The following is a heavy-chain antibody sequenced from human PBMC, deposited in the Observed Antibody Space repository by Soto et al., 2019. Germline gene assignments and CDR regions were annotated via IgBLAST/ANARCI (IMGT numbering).Heavy chain of an antibody. CDR3: AAARPYYDFWSGSPPLYFDY. J-gene: IGHJ4*02. D-gene: IGHD3-3*01. CDR2: IVVGSGNT. Sequence: PSVKVSCKASGFTFTSSAVQWVRQARGQRLEWIGWIVVGSGNTNYAQKFQERVTITRDMSTSTAYMELSSLGSEDTAVYYCAAARPYYDFWSGSPPLYFDYWGQGTLVTVSS. V-gene: IGHV1-58*01. CDR1: GFTFTSSA.